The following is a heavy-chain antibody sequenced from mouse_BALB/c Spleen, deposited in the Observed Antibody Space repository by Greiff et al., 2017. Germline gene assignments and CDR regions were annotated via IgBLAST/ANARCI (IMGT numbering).Heavy chain of an antibody. V-gene: IGHV5-4*02. Sequence: EVKLVESGGGLVKPGGSLKLSCAASGFTFSDYYMYWVRQTPEKRLEWVATISDGGSYTYYPDSVKGRFTISRDNAKNNLYLQMSSLKSEDTAMYYFARDGSSDEYYAMDYWGQGTSVTVSS. CDR2: ISDGGSYT. CDR3: ARDGSSDEYYAMDY. J-gene: IGHJ4*01. CDR1: GFTFSDYY. D-gene: IGHD1-1*01.